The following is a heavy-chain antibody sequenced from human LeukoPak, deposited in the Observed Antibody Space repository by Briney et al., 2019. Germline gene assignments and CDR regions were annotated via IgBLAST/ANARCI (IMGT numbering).Heavy chain of an antibody. Sequence: GGSLRLSCAASGFTFSSYWMSGAREAPGKGLEWVANIKQDGSEKYYMDSVKGRFTISRDNAKNSLYLQMNSLRAEDTAVYYCARGRLRFLEWSPGYYYMDVWGKGTTVTVSS. D-gene: IGHD3-3*01. CDR1: GFTFSSYW. V-gene: IGHV3-7*01. CDR3: ARGRLRFLEWSPGYYYMDV. J-gene: IGHJ6*03. CDR2: IKQDGSEK.